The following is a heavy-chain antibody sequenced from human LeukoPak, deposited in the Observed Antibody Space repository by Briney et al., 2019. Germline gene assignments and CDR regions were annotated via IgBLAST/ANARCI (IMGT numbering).Heavy chain of an antibody. Sequence: ASVKVSCKASGYTFTSYYMHWVRQAPGQGLEWLGIINPSGGSTSYAQKFQGRVTMATDTSTSTAYMELRSLRSDDTAVYYCARNRGYSYGYGDYWGQGTLVTVSS. CDR2: INPSGGST. D-gene: IGHD5-18*01. J-gene: IGHJ4*02. CDR3: ARNRGYSYGYGDY. V-gene: IGHV1-46*01. CDR1: GYTFTSYY.